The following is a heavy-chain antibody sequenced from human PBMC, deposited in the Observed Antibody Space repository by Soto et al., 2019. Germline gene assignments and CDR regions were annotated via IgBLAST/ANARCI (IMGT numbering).Heavy chain of an antibody. Sequence: EVQLVESGGGLVQPGGSLRLSCTASGFIVSDTYVNWVRQAPGTGLEWVSVISNRGDTHYADSVRGRFSLSRDISDNTLHLQMNNLRVEDTAVYYCAREPRYCRGGSCSITGDAYDIWGQGTMCTVSS. V-gene: IGHV3-66*01. CDR1: GFIVSDTY. D-gene: IGHD2-15*01. CDR2: ISNRGDT. J-gene: IGHJ3*02. CDR3: AREPRYCRGGSCSITGDAYDI.